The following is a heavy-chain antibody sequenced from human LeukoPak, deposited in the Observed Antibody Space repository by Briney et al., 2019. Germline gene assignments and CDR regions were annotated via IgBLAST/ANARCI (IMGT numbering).Heavy chain of an antibody. CDR3: ARERDLLYYYYMDV. CDR2: IYHSGST. CDR1: GYSISSGYY. V-gene: IGHV4-38-2*02. Sequence: SETLSLTCTVSGYSISSGYYWGWIRQPPGKGLEWIGSIYHSGSTYYNPSLKSRVTISVDTSKNQFSLKLSSVTAADTAVYYCARERDLLYYYYMDVWGKGTTVTVSS. D-gene: IGHD1-26*01. J-gene: IGHJ6*03.